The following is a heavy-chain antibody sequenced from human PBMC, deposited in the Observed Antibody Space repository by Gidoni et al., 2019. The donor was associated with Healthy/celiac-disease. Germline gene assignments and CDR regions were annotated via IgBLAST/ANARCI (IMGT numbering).Heavy chain of an antibody. V-gene: IGHV3-33*01. Sequence: QVQLVASGGGVVQPVRSLRLSCAASGFTFSSYGSHWVRQAPGKGLEWVEVIWYDGSNKYYADSVKGRFTISRDNSKNTLYLQMNSLRAEDTAVYYCARGGEGGYYYYGMDVWGQGTTVTVSS. CDR2: IWYDGSNK. CDR1: GFTFSSYG. CDR3: ARGGEGGYYYYGMDV. D-gene: IGHD3-16*01. J-gene: IGHJ6*02.